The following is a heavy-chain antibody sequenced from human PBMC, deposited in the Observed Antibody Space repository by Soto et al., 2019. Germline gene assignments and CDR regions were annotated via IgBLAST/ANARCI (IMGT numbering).Heavy chain of an antibody. CDR2: IYYSGST. J-gene: IGHJ6*03. D-gene: IGHD2-15*01. Sequence: PSETLSLTCTVSGGTISSYYWSWIRQPPGKGLEWIGYIYYSGSTNYNPSLKSRVTISVDTSKNQFSLKLSSVTAADTAVYYCARGGRGYCSGGSCPLYYYYYMDVWGKGTTVTVSS. V-gene: IGHV4-59*01. CDR1: GGTISSYY. CDR3: ARGGRGYCSGGSCPLYYYYYMDV.